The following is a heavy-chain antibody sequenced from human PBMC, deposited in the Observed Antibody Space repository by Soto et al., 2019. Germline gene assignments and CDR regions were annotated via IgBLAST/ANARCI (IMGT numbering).Heavy chain of an antibody. D-gene: IGHD4-17*01. J-gene: IGHJ5*02. CDR2: IIPIFGTA. V-gene: IGHV1-69*13. CDR3: ARDLEGYGGEVP. Sequence: SVKVSCKASGGTFSSYAISWVRQAPGQGLEWMGGIIPIFGTANHAQKFQGRVTITADESTSTAYMELSSLRSEDTAVYYCARDLEGYGGEVPWGQGTLVTISS. CDR1: GGTFSSYA.